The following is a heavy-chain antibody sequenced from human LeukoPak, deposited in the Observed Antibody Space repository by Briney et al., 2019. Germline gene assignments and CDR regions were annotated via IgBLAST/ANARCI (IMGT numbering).Heavy chain of an antibody. V-gene: IGHV4-30-2*01. J-gene: IGHJ4*02. CDR1: GGSISSGGYY. D-gene: IGHD4-17*01. Sequence: PSQTLSLTCTVSGGSISSGGYYWSWIRQPPGKGLEWIGYIYHSGNTYYNPSLKSRVTISVDRSKNQFSLKLSSVTAADTAVYYCARRRSYGAGCIDYWGQGTLVTVSS. CDR3: ARRRSYGAGCIDY. CDR2: IYHSGNT.